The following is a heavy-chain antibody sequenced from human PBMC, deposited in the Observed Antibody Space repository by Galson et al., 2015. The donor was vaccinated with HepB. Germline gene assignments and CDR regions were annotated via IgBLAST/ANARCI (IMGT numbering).Heavy chain of an antibody. CDR1: GGSIRSYY. CDR3: ARLYRQYYYGLDV. V-gene: IGHV4-59*08. CDR2: IYYSGNS. D-gene: IGHD4-11*01. Sequence: SETLSLTCTVSGGSIRSYYWSWIRQPPGKGLEYIGYIYYSGNSNYNPTLQSRVSLSVDTSQNQFSLKLSSVTAADTAVYYCARLYRQYYYGLDVWGQGTTVTVSS. J-gene: IGHJ6*02.